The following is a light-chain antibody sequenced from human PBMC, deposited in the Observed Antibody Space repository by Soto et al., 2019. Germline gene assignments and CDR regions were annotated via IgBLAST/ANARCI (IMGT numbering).Light chain of an antibody. CDR2: NAS. V-gene: IGKV3-11*01. CDR3: QQRGDWPPIT. Sequence: IVLTQSRATLSLNPGERAILSCRASQSVSTFLAWFQQKPGQPPRLLIYNASNRTTGIPARFSGSGSGTDFTLTISSLEPEDFAVYYCQQRGDWPPITFGQGTLLE. CDR1: QSVSTF. J-gene: IGKJ5*01.